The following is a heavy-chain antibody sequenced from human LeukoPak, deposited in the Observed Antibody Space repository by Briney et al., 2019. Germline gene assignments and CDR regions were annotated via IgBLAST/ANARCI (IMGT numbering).Heavy chain of an antibody. D-gene: IGHD3-22*01. Sequence: SETLSLTCAVYGGSFSGYYWSWIRQPPGKGLEWIGEINHSGSTNYNPSLKSRVTMSVDTSKNQFSLKLSSVTAADTAVYYCARDSRYYDSSGYYYVPSLDYWGQGTLVTVSS. J-gene: IGHJ4*02. V-gene: IGHV4-34*01. CDR3: ARDSRYYDSSGYYYVPSLDY. CDR1: GGSFSGYY. CDR2: INHSGST.